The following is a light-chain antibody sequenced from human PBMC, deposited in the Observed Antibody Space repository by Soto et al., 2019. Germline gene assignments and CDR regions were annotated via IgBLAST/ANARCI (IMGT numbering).Light chain of an antibody. V-gene: IGLV1-44*01. J-gene: IGLJ2*01. CDR3: AAWDDDLHVWL. CDR2: SSN. Sequence: QSVLTQPPSVSATPGQGVTLSCSGGDSNIGSTAVNWYQQVPGTAPKLLIYSSNQHPSGVPDRISGSKSGTSASLAISGLQSEDEADYYCAAWDDDLHVWLFGGGTKLTVL. CDR1: DSNIGSTA.